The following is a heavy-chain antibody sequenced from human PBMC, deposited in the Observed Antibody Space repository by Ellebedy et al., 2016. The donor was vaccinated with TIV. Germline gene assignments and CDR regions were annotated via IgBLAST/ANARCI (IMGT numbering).Heavy chain of an antibody. Sequence: GESLKISCQGSGYSFTTYWITWVRQMPGKGLEWMGIIYAGDSDTRYSPSFQGQVTISGDKSISTAYLQWSSLKASDTAMYYCARFTSDYSGDWFGRAFDHWGQGTLVIVSS. V-gene: IGHV5-51*01. J-gene: IGHJ4*02. CDR2: IYAGDSDT. CDR1: GYSFTTYW. D-gene: IGHD2-21*02. CDR3: ARFTSDYSGDWFGRAFDH.